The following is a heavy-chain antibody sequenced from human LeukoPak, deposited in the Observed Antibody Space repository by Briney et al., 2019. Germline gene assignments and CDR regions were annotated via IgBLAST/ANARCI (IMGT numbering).Heavy chain of an antibody. CDR1: GFIFRSHG. Sequence: GGSLRLSCEPSGFIFRSHGMHWVRQAPGKGLEWLAVIGSDGRNKFYADSVKGRFTISRDNFKNILYLQMASLSAEDTAVYYCVRDDDLPDNGMDVWGQGTTVIVS. CDR3: VRDDDLPDNGMDV. V-gene: IGHV3-33*01. CDR2: IGSDGRNK. D-gene: IGHD3-22*01. J-gene: IGHJ6*02.